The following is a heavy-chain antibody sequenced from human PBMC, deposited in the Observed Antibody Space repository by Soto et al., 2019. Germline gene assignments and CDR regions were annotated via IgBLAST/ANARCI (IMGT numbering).Heavy chain of an antibody. CDR1: GGSISSGGYS. Sequence: QLQLQESGSGLVKPSQTLSLTCAVSGGSISSGGYSWSWIRQPPGKGLEWIGYMYHSVSTYYNPSLKSRVTIAVDRSKNQFSLKLSSVTAADTAVYYCARAIGWFGELLGGYYFDYWGQGTLVTVSS. V-gene: IGHV4-30-2*01. D-gene: IGHD3-10*01. CDR2: MYHSVST. J-gene: IGHJ4*02. CDR3: ARAIGWFGELLGGYYFDY.